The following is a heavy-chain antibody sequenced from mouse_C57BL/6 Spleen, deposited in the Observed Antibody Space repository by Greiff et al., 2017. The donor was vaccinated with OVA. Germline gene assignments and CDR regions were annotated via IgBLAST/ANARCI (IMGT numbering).Heavy chain of an antibody. CDR2: INYDGSST. J-gene: IGHJ3*01. Sequence: EVKVVESEGGLVQPGSSMKLSCTASGFTFSDYYMAWVRQVPEKGLEWVANINYDGSSTYYLDSLKSRFIISRDNAKNILYLQMSSLKSEDTATYYCARGGDYGSSFAYWGQGTLVTVSA. D-gene: IGHD1-1*01. CDR3: ARGGDYGSSFAY. CDR1: GFTFSDYY. V-gene: IGHV5-16*01.